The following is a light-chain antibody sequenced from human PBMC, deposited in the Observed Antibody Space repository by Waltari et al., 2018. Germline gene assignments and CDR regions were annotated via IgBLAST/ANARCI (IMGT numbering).Light chain of an antibody. CDR1: QGISNY. CDR3: KKYNSAPRT. J-gene: IGKJ1*01. Sequence: IQMTQSPSSLSASVADRAALTCRASQGISNYLAWYQQKPGKVPKPLIYAASTLQSGVPARFSGSGSGTDFTLTISSLQPEDVATYYCKKYNSAPRTFGQGTKVEIK. CDR2: AAS. V-gene: IGKV1-27*01.